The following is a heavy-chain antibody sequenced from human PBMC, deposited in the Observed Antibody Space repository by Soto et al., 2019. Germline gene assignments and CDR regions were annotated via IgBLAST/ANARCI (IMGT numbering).Heavy chain of an antibody. V-gene: IGHV5-51*04. J-gene: IGHJ3*02. Sequence: ESLKISCKGSGYSFTSYWIVLVRQMPGKGLDLMGIIYPGDSDTRYSPSFQGQVTISADKPISTAYLQWSSLKASDTAMYYCARPKGDYYDSRGYSVGCAFDIWGQGTMVTVSS. CDR3: ARPKGDYYDSRGYSVGCAFDI. D-gene: IGHD3-22*01. CDR2: IYPGDSDT. CDR1: GYSFTSYW.